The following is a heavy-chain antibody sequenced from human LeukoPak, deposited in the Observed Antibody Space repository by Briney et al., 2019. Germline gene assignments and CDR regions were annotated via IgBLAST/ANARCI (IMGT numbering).Heavy chain of an antibody. Sequence: PSETLSLTCTVSGGSISSYYWSWIRQPPGKGLEWIGYIYHSGSTNYNPSLKSRVTISVDTSKNQFSLKLSSVTAADTAVYYCARGIAARLLYWGQGTLVTVSS. CDR1: GGSISSYY. J-gene: IGHJ4*02. CDR2: IYHSGST. V-gene: IGHV4-59*01. CDR3: ARGIAARLLY. D-gene: IGHD6-6*01.